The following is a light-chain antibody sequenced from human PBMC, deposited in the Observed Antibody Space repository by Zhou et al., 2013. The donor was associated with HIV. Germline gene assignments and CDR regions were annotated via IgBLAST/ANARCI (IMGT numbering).Light chain of an antibody. CDR3: QQYGSSPWT. J-gene: IGKJ1*01. CDR2: GAS. V-gene: IGKV3-20*01. CDR1: QSVSSFY. Sequence: EIVLTQPPGTLSLSPGERATLSCRASQSVSSFYLAWYQQKPGQAPRLLIYGASSRATGIPDRFSGSGSGTDFTLTISRLEPEDFAVYYCQQYGSSPWTFGQGTKVEIK.